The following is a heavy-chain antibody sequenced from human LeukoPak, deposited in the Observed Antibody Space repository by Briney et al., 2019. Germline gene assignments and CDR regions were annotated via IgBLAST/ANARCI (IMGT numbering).Heavy chain of an antibody. J-gene: IGHJ4*02. D-gene: IGHD3-10*01. V-gene: IGHV3-73*01. CDR1: GLTFSGAD. CDR2: IRTKGNRYAT. CDR3: IHYGSGSYSTDY. Sequence: GGSLRLSCAASGLTFSGADMHWVRQASGKGLEWVGRIRTKGNRYATAYAASVKGRFTISRDDSKNTAYLQMNSLETEDTAVYYCIHYGSGSYSTDYWGQGTLVTVSS.